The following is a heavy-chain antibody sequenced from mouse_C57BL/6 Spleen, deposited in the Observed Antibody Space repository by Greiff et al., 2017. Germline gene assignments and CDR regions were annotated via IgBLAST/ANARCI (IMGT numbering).Heavy chain of an antibody. D-gene: IGHD1-1*01. V-gene: IGHV1-50*01. J-gene: IGHJ2*01. CDR3: ARQRYYGSSLYYFDY. Sequence: QVHVKQPGAELVKPGASVKLSCKASGYTFTSYWMQWVKQRPGQGLEWIGEIDPSDSYTNYNQKFKGKATLTVDTSSSTAYMQLSSLTSEDSAVYYCARQRYYGSSLYYFDYWGQGTTLTVSS. CDR2: IDPSDSYT. CDR1: GYTFTSYW.